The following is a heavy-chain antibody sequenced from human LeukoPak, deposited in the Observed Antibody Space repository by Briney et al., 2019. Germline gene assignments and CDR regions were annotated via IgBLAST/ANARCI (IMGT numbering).Heavy chain of an antibody. CDR3: ARGSDAFDI. CDR1: GFTFSSYA. V-gene: IGHV3-30-3*01. CDR2: ISYDGSNK. J-gene: IGHJ3*02. Sequence: GGSLRLSCAASGFTFSSYAMHWVRQAPGKGLEWVAVISYDGSNKYYADSVKGRFTISRDNSKNTLYLQMNSLRAEDTAVYYCARGSDAFDIWGQGTMVTVSS.